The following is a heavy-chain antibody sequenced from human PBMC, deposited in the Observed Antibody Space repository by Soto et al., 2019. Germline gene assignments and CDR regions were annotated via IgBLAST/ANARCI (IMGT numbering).Heavy chain of an antibody. V-gene: IGHV1-18*01. Sequence: ASVKVSCKASGYTFTSYGISWVRQAPGQGLEWMGWISAYNGNTNYAQKLQGRVTMTTDTSTSTAYMELRSLRSDDTAVYYCARGTTVTYKFSNWFDPWGQGTLVTVSS. D-gene: IGHD4-17*01. CDR2: ISAYNGNT. J-gene: IGHJ5*02. CDR3: ARGTTVTYKFSNWFDP. CDR1: GYTFTSYG.